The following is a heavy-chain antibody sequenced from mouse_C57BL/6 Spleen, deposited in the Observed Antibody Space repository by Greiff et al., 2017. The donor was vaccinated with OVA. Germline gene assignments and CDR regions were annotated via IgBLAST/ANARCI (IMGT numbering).Heavy chain of an antibody. CDR1: GYTFTSYW. CDR3: ARPGYYGSSYLDY. V-gene: IGHV1-52*01. J-gene: IGHJ2*01. Sequence: VQLQQPGAELVRPGSSVKLSCKASGYTFTSYWMHWVKQRPIQGLEWIGNIDPSDSETHYNQKFKDKATLTVDKSSSTAYMQLSSLTSEDSAVYYCARPGYYGSSYLDYWGQGTTLTVSS. CDR2: IDPSDSET. D-gene: IGHD1-1*01.